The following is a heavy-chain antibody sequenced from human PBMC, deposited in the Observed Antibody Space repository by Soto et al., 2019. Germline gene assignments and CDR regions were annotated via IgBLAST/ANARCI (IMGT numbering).Heavy chain of an antibody. D-gene: IGHD3-22*01. V-gene: IGHV1-3*01. J-gene: IGHJ5*02. CDR1: GYTFTTYA. CDR3: ARDPPYYYDTSGYYESWFDP. CDR2: INPGNGNT. Sequence: ASVKVSCKASGYTFTTYAMHWVRQAPGQRLEWTGWINPGNGNTKYSEKFQGRVTITTDTSARTAYMELSSLRSEDTAVYYCARDPPYYYDTSGYYESWFDPWGQGTLVTVSS.